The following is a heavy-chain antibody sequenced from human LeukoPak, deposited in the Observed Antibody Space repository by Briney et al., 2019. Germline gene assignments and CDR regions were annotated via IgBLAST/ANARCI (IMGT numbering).Heavy chain of an antibody. J-gene: IGHJ1*01. D-gene: IGHD3-22*01. CDR2: ISPYDGNT. CDR3: ARMPYDGSGYFKH. Sequence: ASVKVSCKASGYTFTSYGISWVRQAPGQGLEWMGWISPYDGNTNYAQKLQGRVTMTTDTSTSTAYMEVRSLRSDDTAVYYCARMPYDGSGYFKHWGQGTLVTVTS. CDR1: GYTFTSYG. V-gene: IGHV1-18*01.